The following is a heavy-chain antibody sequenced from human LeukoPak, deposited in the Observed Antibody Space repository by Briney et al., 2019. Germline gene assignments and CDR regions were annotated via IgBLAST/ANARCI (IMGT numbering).Heavy chain of an antibody. CDR3: ARGRGTVMSNYMDV. CDR2: IYYSGST. D-gene: IGHD4-17*01. J-gene: IGHJ6*03. V-gene: IGHV4-39*07. CDR1: GGSLSNYY. Sequence: SETLSLPCTVSGGSLSNYYWGWIRQPPGNGLEWIGSIYYSGSTYYNPSLKSRVTISVDKSKNQFSLKLSSVTAADTAVYYCARGRGTVMSNYMDVWGKGTTVTVSS.